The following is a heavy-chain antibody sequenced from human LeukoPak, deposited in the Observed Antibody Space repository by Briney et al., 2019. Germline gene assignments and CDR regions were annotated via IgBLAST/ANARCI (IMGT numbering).Heavy chain of an antibody. Sequence: GGSLRLSCAASGFSFSSYAMSWVRQAPGKGLEWVSAISGSGGSTYYADSVKGRFTISRDNSKNTLYLQMNSLRAEDTAVYYCAKDWVSHYYYMDVWGKGTTVTVSS. V-gene: IGHV3-23*01. CDR2: ISGSGGST. CDR3: AKDWVSHYYYMDV. J-gene: IGHJ6*03. CDR1: GFSFSSYA. D-gene: IGHD3-16*01.